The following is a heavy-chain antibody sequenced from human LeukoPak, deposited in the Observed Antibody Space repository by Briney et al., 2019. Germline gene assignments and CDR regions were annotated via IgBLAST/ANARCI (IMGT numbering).Heavy chain of an antibody. CDR2: IIPIFGTA. J-gene: IGHJ3*02. Sequence: SVKVSCKASGGTFSSYAISWVRQAPGQGLEWMGGIIPIFGTANYAQKFQGRVTITADESTSTAYMELSSLRSEDTAVYYCASPFVSGYSGYDSALLGAFDIWGQGTMVTVSS. CDR3: ASPFVSGYSGYDSALLGAFDI. V-gene: IGHV1-69*13. CDR1: GGTFSSYA. D-gene: IGHD5-12*01.